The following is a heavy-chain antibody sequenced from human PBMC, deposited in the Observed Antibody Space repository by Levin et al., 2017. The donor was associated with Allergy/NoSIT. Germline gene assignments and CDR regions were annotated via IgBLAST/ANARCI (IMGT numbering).Heavy chain of an antibody. CDR2: IYYSGST. J-gene: IGHJ6*02. V-gene: IGHV4-39*07. Sequence: MTSETLSLTCTVSGGSISSSSYYWGWIRQPPGKGLEWIGNIYYSGSTYYNPSLKSRVTISVDTSKNQFSLKLTSVTAADTAVYYCARDEMVHEHQYCYGIDVWGQGTTVSVS. CDR1: GGSISSSSYY. CDR3: ARDEMVHEHQYCYGIDV. D-gene: IGHD2-8*01.